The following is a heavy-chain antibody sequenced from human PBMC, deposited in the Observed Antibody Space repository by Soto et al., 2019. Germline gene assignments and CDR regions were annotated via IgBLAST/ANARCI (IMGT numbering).Heavy chain of an antibody. Sequence: VGSLRLSCVASGFTFSNTWMHWVRQAPGKGLVWVSHINSDGTTTTYADSVKGRFTISRDNAKNTVHLQMNSLRAEDTAVYYCATDGSYAQHVWGQGTTVTVSS. V-gene: IGHV3-74*01. D-gene: IGHD2-2*01. CDR2: INSDGTTT. CDR3: ATDGSYAQHV. J-gene: IGHJ6*02. CDR1: GFTFSNTW.